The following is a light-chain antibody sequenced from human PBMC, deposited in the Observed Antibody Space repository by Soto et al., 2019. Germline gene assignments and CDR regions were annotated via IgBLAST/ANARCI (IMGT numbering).Light chain of an antibody. J-gene: IGLJ3*02. CDR1: TSNIGAIFD. V-gene: IGLV1-40*01. CDR3: QSFDSSLSDSTV. CDR2: ANN. Sequence: QSVLTQPPSVSGAPGQRVTISCTGTTSNIGAIFDVHWYQQLPGTAPKLLIYANNNRPSGVPDRFSGSKSGTSASLAITGLQAEDEAIYYCQSFDSSLSDSTVFGGGTKVTVL.